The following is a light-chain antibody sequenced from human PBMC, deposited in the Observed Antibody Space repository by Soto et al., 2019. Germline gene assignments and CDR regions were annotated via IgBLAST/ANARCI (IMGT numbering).Light chain of an antibody. CDR1: QSISNW. CDR2: KAS. Sequence: DIQMTQSPSTLSASVGDRVTITCRASQSISNWLAWYQQKPGKAPKLLIFKASTIESGVPSRFSGSGSGTEFTLNISSLQPDDFATYHCQQYDTYPRTFGQRTKVDIK. J-gene: IGKJ1*01. V-gene: IGKV1-5*03. CDR3: QQYDTYPRT.